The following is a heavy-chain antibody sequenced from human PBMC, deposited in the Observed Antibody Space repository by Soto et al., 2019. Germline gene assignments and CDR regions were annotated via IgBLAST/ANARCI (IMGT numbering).Heavy chain of an antibody. J-gene: IGHJ4*02. V-gene: IGHV3-11*05. CDR3: ARGRGAAADYFDF. CDR2: ISSSTSHT. Sequence: QVLLVESGGGLVKPGGSLRLSFAVSGFTFSDYYMTWIRQAPGKGLEWVSYISSSTSHTNYADSVKGRFTISRDNAKNSLFLQMNSMRAEDTAVYYYARGRGAAADYFDFWGQGTLVTVSS. D-gene: IGHD6-13*01. CDR1: GFTFSDYY.